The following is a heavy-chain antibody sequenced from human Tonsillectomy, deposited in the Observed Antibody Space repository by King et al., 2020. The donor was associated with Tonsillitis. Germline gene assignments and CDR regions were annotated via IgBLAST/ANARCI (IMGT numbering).Heavy chain of an antibody. D-gene: IGHD1-26*01. Sequence: QLQESGPGLVKPSQTLSLTCTVSGGSISSGNYYWSWIRQPPGKGLEWIGYIYYSGSTYYNPSLKSRVTISVDTSKNPFSLKLSSVTAADTVVYYCDRDTRKWEAFDIWGQGTMVTVSS. J-gene: IGHJ3*02. CDR1: GGSISSGNYY. CDR2: IYYSGST. V-gene: IGHV4-30-4*01. CDR3: DRDTRKWEAFDI.